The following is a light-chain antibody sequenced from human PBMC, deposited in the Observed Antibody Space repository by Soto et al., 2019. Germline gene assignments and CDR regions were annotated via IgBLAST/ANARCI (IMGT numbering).Light chain of an antibody. CDR2: KAS. CDR1: QTISSW. Sequence: DIQMTQSPSTLSGSVGDRVTITCRASQTISSWLAWYQQKPGKAPKLLIYKASTSTSGVPSRFSGSGSGTEFPLTISSLQPDYFVTYYCQHYNSYSEAFGQGTKVEIK. J-gene: IGKJ1*01. CDR3: QHYNSYSEA. V-gene: IGKV1-5*03.